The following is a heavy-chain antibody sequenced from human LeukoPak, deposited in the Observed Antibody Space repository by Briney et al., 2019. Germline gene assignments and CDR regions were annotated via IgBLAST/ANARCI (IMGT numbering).Heavy chain of an antibody. CDR1: GYTFTGYY. V-gene: IGHV1-2*02. CDR2: INPNSGGT. J-gene: IGHJ4*02. Sequence: ASLKVSCKASGYTFTGYYMHSVRQAPGQGLEWMGWINPNSGGTNYAQKFQGRVTMTRDTSISTAYMELSRLRSDDTAVYYCARSAESSSWVEFDYWGQGTLVTVSS. D-gene: IGHD6-13*01. CDR3: ARSAESSSWVEFDY.